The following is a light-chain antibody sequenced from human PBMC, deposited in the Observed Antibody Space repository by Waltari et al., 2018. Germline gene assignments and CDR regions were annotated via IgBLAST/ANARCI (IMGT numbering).Light chain of an antibody. CDR3: QVWDSSSDHVV. J-gene: IGLJ2*01. Sequence: SYVLTQPPSVSVAPGQTARITCGGHNIGSKSVHWYQQKPGQAPGLVVYDDSDRPSGIPERFSGSNSGNTATLTISRVEAGDEADYYCQVWDSSSDHVVFGGGTKLTVL. CDR2: DDS. CDR1: NIGSKS. V-gene: IGLV3-21*02.